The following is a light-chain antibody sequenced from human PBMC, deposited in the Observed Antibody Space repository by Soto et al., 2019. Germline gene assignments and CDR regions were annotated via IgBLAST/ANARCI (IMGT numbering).Light chain of an antibody. V-gene: IGKV3-15*01. CDR1: QSVSIK. Sequence: EIVMTQSTATLSVSPGERATLSCRASQSVSIKLAWYQQKPGQAPRLLIYDTSTRATGIPARFSGSGSGTEFTLTISSLQSEDFAVYYCHQYKNWPPINFGQGTRREI. CDR2: DTS. J-gene: IGKJ5*01. CDR3: HQYKNWPPIN.